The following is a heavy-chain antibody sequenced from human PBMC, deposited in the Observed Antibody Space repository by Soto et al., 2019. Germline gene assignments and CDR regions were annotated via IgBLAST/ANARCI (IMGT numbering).Heavy chain of an antibody. D-gene: IGHD3-16*02. CDR2: ISGSGGST. Sequence: EVQLLESGGGLVQPGGSLRLSCAASGFTFSSYAMSWVRQAPGKGLEWVSAISGSGGSTYYADSVKGRFTISRVNSKNTLYLQMNSLRAEDTAVYYCAKDYDYVWGSYRYPFSGTDFDYWGQGTLVTVSS. J-gene: IGHJ4*02. V-gene: IGHV3-23*01. CDR3: AKDYDYVWGSYRYPFSGTDFDY. CDR1: GFTFSSYA.